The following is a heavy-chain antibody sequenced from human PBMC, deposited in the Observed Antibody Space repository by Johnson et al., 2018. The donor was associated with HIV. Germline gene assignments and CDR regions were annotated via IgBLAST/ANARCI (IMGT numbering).Heavy chain of an antibody. Sequence: QVQLVESGGGVVQPGRSLRLSCAASGFTFSSYGMHWVRQAPGKGLEWVAVISYDGKNKYYADSVKGRLTISRDKSKNTMDLKMNSLRDDDTAVYHCAKERLLHYAFDFGGQGTMFTVSS. CDR3: AKERLLHYAFDF. V-gene: IGHV3-30*18. D-gene: IGHD5-18*01. J-gene: IGHJ3*01. CDR1: GFTFSSYG. CDR2: ISYDGKNK.